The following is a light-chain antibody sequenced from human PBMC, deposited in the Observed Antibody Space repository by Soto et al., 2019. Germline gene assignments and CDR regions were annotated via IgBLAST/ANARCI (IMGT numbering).Light chain of an antibody. J-gene: IGKJ2*01. V-gene: IGKV1-33*01. CDR1: QDISNY. Sequence: DIQMTQSPSSLSASVGDRVTITCQASQDISNYLNWYQQKPGKAPELLIYDASNLEAGVPSRFSGSGSGTDFTFTISSLQPEDVATYYCQQYEDLPYTFGQGTKLEIK. CDR2: DAS. CDR3: QQYEDLPYT.